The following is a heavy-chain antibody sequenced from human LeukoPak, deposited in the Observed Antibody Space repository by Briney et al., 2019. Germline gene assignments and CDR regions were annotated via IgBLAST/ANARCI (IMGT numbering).Heavy chain of an antibody. CDR1: GGSISSSNYY. V-gene: IGHV4-39*07. D-gene: IGHD4-17*01. CDR2: IYYSGST. Sequence: PSETLSLTCTVSGGSISSSNYYWGWIRQPPGKGLEWIGSIYYSGSTYYNPSLKSRVTISVDTSKNQFSLKLISVTAADTAVYYCARELPPFPTVTNGFDYWGQGTLVTVSS. CDR3: ARELPPFPTVTNGFDY. J-gene: IGHJ4*02.